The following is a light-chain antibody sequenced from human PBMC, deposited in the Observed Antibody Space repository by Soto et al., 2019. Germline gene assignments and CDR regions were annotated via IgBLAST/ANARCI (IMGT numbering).Light chain of an antibody. J-gene: IGLJ1*01. CDR3: SSYTGSNIRYV. CDR2: EVS. Sequence: QSVLTQPASASGSPGQSITISCTGTSNDVGGYNYVSWYQHHPGTAPKLMIYEVSDRPSGASNRFSGSKSGNTASLTISGLQAEDEADYYCSSYTGSNIRYVFGTGTKVTVL. CDR1: SNDVGGYNY. V-gene: IGLV2-14*01.